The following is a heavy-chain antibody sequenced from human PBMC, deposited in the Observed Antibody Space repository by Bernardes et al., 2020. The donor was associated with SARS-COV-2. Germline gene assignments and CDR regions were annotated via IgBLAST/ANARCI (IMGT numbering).Heavy chain of an antibody. CDR1: GGSISSSSYY. CDR2: IHYSGST. Sequence: SETLSLTCTVSGGSISSSSYYWGWIRQPPGKGLEWIGSIHYSGSTYYSPSLKSRVTISVDTCKNQLSLKLSSVTAADPAVYYCATRSVCSGGSCYPASYNWFDPWGQGALVTVSS. D-gene: IGHD2-15*01. J-gene: IGHJ5*02. CDR3: ATRSVCSGGSCYPASYNWFDP. V-gene: IGHV4-39*01.